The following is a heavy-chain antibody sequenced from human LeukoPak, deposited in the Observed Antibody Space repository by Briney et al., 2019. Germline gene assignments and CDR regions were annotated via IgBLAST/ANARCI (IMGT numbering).Heavy chain of an antibody. V-gene: IGHV3-53*01. D-gene: IGHD4-17*01. CDR2: IYSGGST. J-gene: IGHJ3*02. Sequence: GGSLRLSCAASGFTVSSNYMTWVRQAPGKGLEWASVIYSGGSTYYAGSVKGRFTISRDNSKNTLYLQMNSLRAEDTAVYYCAREWRSYGAFDIWGQGTMVTVSS. CDR3: AREWRSYGAFDI. CDR1: GFTVSSNY.